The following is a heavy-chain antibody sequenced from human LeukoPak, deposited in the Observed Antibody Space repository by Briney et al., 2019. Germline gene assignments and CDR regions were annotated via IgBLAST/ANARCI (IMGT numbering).Heavy chain of an antibody. D-gene: IGHD6-13*01. J-gene: IGHJ6*03. CDR2: IYHSGST. CDR3: ARGGSSWENYYYYMDV. Sequence: SETLSLTCTVSGYSISSGYYWGWIRQPPGKGLEWIGSIYHSGSTYYNPSLKSRVTISVDTSKNQFSLKLSSVTAADTAVYYCARGGSSWENYYYYMDVWGKGTTVTVSS. CDR1: GYSISSGYY. V-gene: IGHV4-38-2*02.